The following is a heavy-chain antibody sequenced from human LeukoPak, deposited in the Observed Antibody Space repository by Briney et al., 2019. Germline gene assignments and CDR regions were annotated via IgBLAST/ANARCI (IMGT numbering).Heavy chain of an antibody. CDR3: ARRGPYVAAVTTDWYFDL. D-gene: IGHD4-17*01. CDR1: GYTFTSYD. J-gene: IGHJ2*01. Sequence: ASVKVSCKASGYTFTSYDINWVRQATGQGLEWMGWMNPNSGNTGYAQKFQGRVTMTRNTSISTAYMELSSLRSEDTAVYYCARRGPYVAAVTTDWYFDLRGRGTLVTVSS. V-gene: IGHV1-8*01. CDR2: MNPNSGNT.